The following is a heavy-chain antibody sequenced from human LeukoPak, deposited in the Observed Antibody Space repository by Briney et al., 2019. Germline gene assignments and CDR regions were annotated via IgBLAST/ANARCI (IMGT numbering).Heavy chain of an antibody. J-gene: IGHJ6*03. CDR2: ISAYNGNT. CDR1: GYTFTSYG. CDR3: ARDSIVVVPAALYYMDV. Sequence: ASVKVSCKASGYTFTSYGISWVRQAPGQGLEWMGWISAYNGNTNYAQKLQGRVTMTTDTSTSTAYMELRSPRSDDTAVYYCARDSIVVVPAALYYMDVWGKGTTVTVSS. V-gene: IGHV1-18*01. D-gene: IGHD2-2*01.